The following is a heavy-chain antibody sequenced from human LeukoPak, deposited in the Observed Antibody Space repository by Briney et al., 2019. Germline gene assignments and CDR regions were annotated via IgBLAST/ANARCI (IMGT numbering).Heavy chain of an antibody. D-gene: IGHD2-2*01. CDR2: INWSGGST. CDR3: ARVDRHCSSISCYVWNWFDP. V-gene: IGHV3-20*01. J-gene: IGHJ5*02. CDR1: EFTFEDYG. Sequence: GGSLRLSCAASEFTFEDYGMSWVRQAPGKGLEGVSGINWSGGSTGYADSVKGRFTISRDNAKNSLYLQMNSLRAEDTALYHCARVDRHCSSISCYVWNWFDPWGQGTLVTVSS.